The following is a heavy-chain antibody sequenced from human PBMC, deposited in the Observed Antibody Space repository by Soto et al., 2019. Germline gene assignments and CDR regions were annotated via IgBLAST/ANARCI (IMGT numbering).Heavy chain of an antibody. V-gene: IGHV1-18*01. J-gene: IGHJ5*02. CDR1: GYTFTSYV. CDR2: ISAYNGNT. CDR3: ARGGWGYCSSTSCYRWFDP. D-gene: IGHD2-2*02. Sequence: ASVKVSCKASGYTFTSYVISWVRQAPGQGLEWMGWISAYNGNTNYAQKLQGRVTMTTDTSTSTAYMELRSLRSDDTAVYYCARGGWGYCSSTSCYRWFDPWGQGTLVTVSS.